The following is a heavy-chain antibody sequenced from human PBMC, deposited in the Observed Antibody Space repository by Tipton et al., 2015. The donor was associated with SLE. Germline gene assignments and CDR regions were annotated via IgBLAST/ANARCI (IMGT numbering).Heavy chain of an antibody. J-gene: IGHJ4*02. CDR2: IWFDGTNK. V-gene: IGHV3-33*03. D-gene: IGHD4-17*01. Sequence: SLRLSCAASEFLFSSYAMHWVRQAPGKGLEWVAVIWFDGTNKYYTDSVKGRFTISRDDSKNMLYLQMNSLRAEDTAIYYCAKDSTSGGPAGDHEYWGQGTLVTVSS. CDR3: AKDSTSGGPAGDHEY. CDR1: EFLFSSYA.